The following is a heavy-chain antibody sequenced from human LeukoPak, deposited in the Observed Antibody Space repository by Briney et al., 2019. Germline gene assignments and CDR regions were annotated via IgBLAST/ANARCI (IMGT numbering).Heavy chain of an antibody. J-gene: IGHJ6*03. CDR3: ARGFKYGYGYRRQYYYYYMDV. D-gene: IGHD5-18*01. V-gene: IGHV4-34*01. Sequence: PSDTLSLTCAVYGGSFSGYYWSWIRQPPGKGLEWIGEINHSGSTNYNPSLKSRVTISVDTSKNQFSLKLSSVTAADTAVYYCARGFKYGYGYRRQYYYYYMDVWGKGTTVTVSS. CDR2: INHSGST. CDR1: GGSFSGYY.